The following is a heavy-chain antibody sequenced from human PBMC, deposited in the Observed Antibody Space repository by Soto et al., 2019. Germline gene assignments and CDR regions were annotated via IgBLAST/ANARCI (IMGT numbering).Heavy chain of an antibody. CDR3: ARGESGYDAY. CDR2: IYYSGST. D-gene: IGHD5-12*01. J-gene: IGHJ4*02. V-gene: IGHV4-59*01. CDR1: GGSISSYY. Sequence: SETLSLTCTVSGGSISSYYWSWIRQPPGKGLEWIGYIYYSGSTNYNPSLKSRVTISVDTSKNQFSLKLSSVTAADTAVYYCARGESGYDAYWGQGTLVTVSS.